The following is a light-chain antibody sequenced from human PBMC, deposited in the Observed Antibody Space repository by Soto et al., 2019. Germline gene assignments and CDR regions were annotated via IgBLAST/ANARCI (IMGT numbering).Light chain of an antibody. J-gene: IGKJ2*01. V-gene: IGKV3-15*01. CDR3: QQYNNWPLYT. CDR1: QGIGTN. Sequence: EIVMTQSPGTLSVSPGERATLSCRASQGIGTNLAWYQQRPGQAPRLLIYAASSRATDIPARFTGRGARTAFTLTISCLQSEDFALYFCQQYNNWPLYTFGQGPNLEI. CDR2: AAS.